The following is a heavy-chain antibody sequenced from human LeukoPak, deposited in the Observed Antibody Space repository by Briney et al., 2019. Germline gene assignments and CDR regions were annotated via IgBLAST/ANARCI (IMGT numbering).Heavy chain of an antibody. D-gene: IGHD1-26*01. CDR2: IYTSGST. J-gene: IGHJ4*02. Sequence: PSETLSLTCAVYGGSFSGYFWSWIRQPAGKGLEWIGRIYTSGSTDYNPSLKSRVTLSVDTSKNQFSLKLSSVTAADTAVYYCARGASGNYHYFDYWGQGTLVTVSS. CDR3: ARGASGNYHYFDY. CDR1: GGSFSGYF. V-gene: IGHV4-59*10.